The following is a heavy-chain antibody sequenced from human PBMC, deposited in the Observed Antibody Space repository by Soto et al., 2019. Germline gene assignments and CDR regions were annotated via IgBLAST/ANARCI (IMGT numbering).Heavy chain of an antibody. CDR1: GYTFTSYY. J-gene: IGHJ4*02. D-gene: IGHD3-22*01. V-gene: IGHV1-8*02. Sequence: QVQLVQSGAEVKKPGASVKVSCKASGYTFTSYYMHWVRQATGQGLEWMGWMNPNSGNTGYAQKFQGRVTMTRNTSISTAYMELSSLRSEDTAVYYCARGTHYYDSSGYYYLFDYWGQGTLVTVSS. CDR2: MNPNSGNT. CDR3: ARGTHYYDSSGYYYLFDY.